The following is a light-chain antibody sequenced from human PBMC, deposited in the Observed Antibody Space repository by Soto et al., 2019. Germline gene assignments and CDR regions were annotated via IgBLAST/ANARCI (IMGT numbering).Light chain of an antibody. CDR1: QGISSY. Sequence: DIQLTQSPSFLSASVGDRVTITCRASQGISSYLAWYQQKPGKAPKLLIYAASTLQSGVPSRFCGSGSGTEFSLTIISLQPEDFATYYCQQLNSYPTLSFGGGTKVEIK. V-gene: IGKV1-9*01. CDR2: AAS. CDR3: QQLNSYPTLS. J-gene: IGKJ4*01.